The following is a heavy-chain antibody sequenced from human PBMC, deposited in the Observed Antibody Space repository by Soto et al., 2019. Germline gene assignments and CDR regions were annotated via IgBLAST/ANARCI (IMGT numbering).Heavy chain of an antibody. D-gene: IGHD6-19*01. CDR3: ARDPDSSGWYYFYY. Sequence: QVQLVESGGGVVQPGRSLRLSCAASGFTFSSYAMHWVRQAPGKGLEWVAVISYDGSNKYYADSVKGRFTIARDNSKNKLYLQMNSLRAEDTAVYYCARDPDSSGWYYFYYWGQGTLVTVSS. CDR1: GFTFSSYA. V-gene: IGHV3-30-3*01. CDR2: ISYDGSNK. J-gene: IGHJ4*02.